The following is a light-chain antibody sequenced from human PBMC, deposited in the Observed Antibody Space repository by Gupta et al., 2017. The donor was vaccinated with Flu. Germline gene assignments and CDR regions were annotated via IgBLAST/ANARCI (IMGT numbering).Light chain of an antibody. CDR2: GAS. CDR1: QTLTSDF. J-gene: IGKJ1*01. V-gene: IGKV3-20*01. CDR3: QQYGGSPRT. Sequence: ERATPSCRASQTLTSDFLGWYQQKPGQAPRFLIYGASNRAAGIPDRFSGSGSGTDFTLTISRLEPDDFAVYFCQQYGGSPRTFGQGTTVEI.